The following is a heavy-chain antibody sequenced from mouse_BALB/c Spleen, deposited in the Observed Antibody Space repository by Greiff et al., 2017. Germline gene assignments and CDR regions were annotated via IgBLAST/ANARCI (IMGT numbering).Heavy chain of an antibody. D-gene: IGHD1-1*01. V-gene: IGHV5-17*02. CDR3: ARGGNYFSFDS. CDR1: GFTFSSFG. J-gene: IGHJ2*01. CDR2: ISSGSSTI. Sequence: EVQLVESGGGLVQPGGSRKLSCAASGFTFSSFGMHWVRQAPEKGLEWVAYISSGSSTIYYADTVKGRFTISRDNPKNTLFLQMTSLRSEDTAMYYCARGGNYFSFDSWGQGTTLTVSP.